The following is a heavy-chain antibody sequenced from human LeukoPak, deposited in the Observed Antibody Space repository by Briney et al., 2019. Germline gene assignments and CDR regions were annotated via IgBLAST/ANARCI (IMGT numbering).Heavy chain of an antibody. CDR3: ARRDDSSGYHKIFDY. CDR2: IYYGEST. D-gene: IGHD3-22*01. CDR1: GGSISSGPYY. V-gene: IGHV4-39*01. J-gene: IGHJ4*02. Sequence: SSETLSLTCTVSGGSISSGPYYWGWIRQPPGKELEWIGNIYYGESTYYNPSLKSRVTISIDTSKNQFYLKLSSLTAADTAVYYCARRDDSSGYHKIFDYWGPGTLVTVSS.